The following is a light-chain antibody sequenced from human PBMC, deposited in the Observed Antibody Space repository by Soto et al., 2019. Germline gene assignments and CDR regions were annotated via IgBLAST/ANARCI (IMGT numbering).Light chain of an antibody. J-gene: IGLJ2*01. CDR3: QSYDSSLSVV. Sequence: QSVLTQPPSVSGAPGQRVTISCTGSSSNIGAGYDVHWYQHLPGTAPKLLIFGNNNRPSGVPDRFSGSKSGTSASLAIIGVQAEDETDYYCQSYDSSLSVVFGGGTQLTVL. V-gene: IGLV1-40*01. CDR2: GNN. CDR1: SSNIGAGYD.